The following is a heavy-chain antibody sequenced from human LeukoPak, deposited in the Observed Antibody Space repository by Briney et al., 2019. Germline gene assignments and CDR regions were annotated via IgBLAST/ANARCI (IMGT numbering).Heavy chain of an antibody. V-gene: IGHV3-23*01. D-gene: IGHD3-10*01. CDR2: ISGSGDTP. Sequence: GGSLRLSCAASGFTFSTFAMNWVRQAPGKGLQWVAAISGSGDTPYYADSVKGRFTISRGNSRNTLYLQINSLRAEDTAVYYCAKAPHGRGYWGQGTLVTVSS. CDR1: GFTFSTFA. J-gene: IGHJ4*02. CDR3: AKAPHGRGY.